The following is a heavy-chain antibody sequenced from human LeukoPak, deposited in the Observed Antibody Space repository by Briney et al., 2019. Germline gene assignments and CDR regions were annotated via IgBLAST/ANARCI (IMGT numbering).Heavy chain of an antibody. CDR3: AKGGSPIVGATNFDY. V-gene: IGHV3-30*04. CDR1: GFTFSSYA. Sequence: PGRSLRLSCAASGFTFSSYAMHWVRQAPGKGLEWVAVISYDGSNKYYADSVKGRFTISRDNSKNTLYLQMNSLRAEDTAVYYCAKGGSPIVGATNFDYWGQGTLVTVSS. CDR2: ISYDGSNK. J-gene: IGHJ4*02. D-gene: IGHD1-26*01.